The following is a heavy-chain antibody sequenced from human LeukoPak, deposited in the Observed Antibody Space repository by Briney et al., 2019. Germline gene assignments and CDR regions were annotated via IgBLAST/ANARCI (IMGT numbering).Heavy chain of an antibody. CDR3: ARGTPTTVGFDY. J-gene: IGHJ4*02. D-gene: IGHD4-17*01. CDR2: MDHSGRA. CDR1: SGSFSNSY. Sequence: SETLSLTCAVYSGSFSNSYWSWIRQPPGKGLEWIGDMDHSGRANYNPSLNSRATISTDTSKNQFSLKLSSVTAADTAVYYCARGTPTTVGFDYWGQGTLVTVSS. V-gene: IGHV4-34*01.